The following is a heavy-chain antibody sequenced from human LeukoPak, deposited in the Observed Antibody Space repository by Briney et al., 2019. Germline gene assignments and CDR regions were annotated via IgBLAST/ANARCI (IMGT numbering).Heavy chain of an antibody. CDR1: GYSFISYW. Sequence: GESLKISCKGSGYSFISYWISWVRQMPGKGLEWMGRIDPSDSYTNYSPSFQGHVTISADKSISTAYLQWSSLKASDTAMYYCARLPSGYDWIDYWGQGTLVTVSS. J-gene: IGHJ4*02. CDR3: ARLPSGYDWIDY. D-gene: IGHD5-12*01. V-gene: IGHV5-10-1*01. CDR2: IDPSDSYT.